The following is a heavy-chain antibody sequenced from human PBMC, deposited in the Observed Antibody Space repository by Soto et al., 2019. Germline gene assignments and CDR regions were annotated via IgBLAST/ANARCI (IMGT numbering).Heavy chain of an antibody. J-gene: IGHJ4*02. Sequence: AASVKVSCKASGYMFTSYYMHWVRQVRQAPGQGLEWMGIINPSGGSTTYAQKFQGRVTMTRDTSTSTVYMELSSLRSEDTAVYSCARERGVISGWYYFDSWGQGAQVTVSS. CDR1: GYMFTSYY. V-gene: IGHV1-46*03. CDR3: ARERGVISGWYYFDS. CDR2: INPSGGST. D-gene: IGHD3-10*01.